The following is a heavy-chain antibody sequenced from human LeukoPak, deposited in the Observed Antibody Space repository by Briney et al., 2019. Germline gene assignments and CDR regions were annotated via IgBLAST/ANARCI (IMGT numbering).Heavy chain of an antibody. D-gene: IGHD1-14*01. CDR1: GFTVSSNY. CDR3: ASGTTGSPPDY. V-gene: IGHV3-53*01. Sequence: PGGSLRLSCAASGFTVSSNYMSWVRQAPGKGLEWVSVIYSGGSTYYADSVKGRFTISRDNSKNTLYPQMNSLRAEDTAVYYCASGTTGSPPDYWGQGTLVTVSS. CDR2: IYSGGST. J-gene: IGHJ4*02.